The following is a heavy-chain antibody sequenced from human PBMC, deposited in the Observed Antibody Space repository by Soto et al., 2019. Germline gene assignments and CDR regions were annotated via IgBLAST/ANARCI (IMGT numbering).Heavy chain of an antibody. D-gene: IGHD4-17*01. CDR2: IYYTGST. CDR3: AALDYGDHLRIEY. J-gene: IGHJ4*02. V-gene: IGHV4-59*08. Sequence: PSETLSLTCSVSGASISSYYWNWIRQPPGKGLEWIGFIYYTGSTSYNPSLKSRVTMSVDTSKSQFSLRLSSVTAADTAVYYCAALDYGDHLRIEYWGQGTLVTVSS. CDR1: GASISSYY.